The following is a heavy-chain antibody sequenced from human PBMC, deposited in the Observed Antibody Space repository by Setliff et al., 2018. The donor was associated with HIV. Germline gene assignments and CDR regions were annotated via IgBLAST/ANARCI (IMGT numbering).Heavy chain of an antibody. CDR2: ISPYNGDT. CDR3: ARGISRDIYGYYREEYFQH. D-gene: IGHD3-22*01. V-gene: IGHV1-18*01. J-gene: IGHJ1*01. CDR1: GYNFKEYG. Sequence: GASVKVSCKTSGYNFKEYGISWVRQAPGQGLEWMGWISPYNGDTRYAQKFQGRVTLTTDTTTNTAYMEVRTLRSDDTAVYYCARGISRDIYGYYREEYFQHWGQGTLVRLL.